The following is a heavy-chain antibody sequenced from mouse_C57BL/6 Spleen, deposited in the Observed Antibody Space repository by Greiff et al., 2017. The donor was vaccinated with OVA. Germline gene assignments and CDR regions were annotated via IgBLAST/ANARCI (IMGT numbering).Heavy chain of an antibody. D-gene: IGHD2-4*01. Sequence: VKLMESGPGLVQPSQSLSITCTVSGFSLTSYGVHWVRQSPGKGLEWLGVIWSGGSTDYNAAFISRLSISKDNSKSQVFFKMNSLQADDTAIYYCARGGDYDGIWDFDYWGQGTTLTVSS. CDR3: ARGGDYDGIWDFDY. CDR2: IWSGGST. J-gene: IGHJ2*01. V-gene: IGHV2-2*01. CDR1: GFSLTSYG.